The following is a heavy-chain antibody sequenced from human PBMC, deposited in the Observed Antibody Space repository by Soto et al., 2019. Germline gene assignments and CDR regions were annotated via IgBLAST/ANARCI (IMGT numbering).Heavy chain of an antibody. Sequence: SETLSLTCTVSGGSISSYYWSWIRQTPGKGLEWIGYIFYRGGTAYNPSLKSRFTISMDMSKSQFFLKVNSVTAAATPHHYGERAHPVEKVIDHWGQGTLVTVSS. D-gene: IGHD3-10*01. CDR1: GGSISSYY. CDR3: ERAHPVEKVIDH. V-gene: IGHV4-59*01. CDR2: IFYRGGT. J-gene: IGHJ4*02.